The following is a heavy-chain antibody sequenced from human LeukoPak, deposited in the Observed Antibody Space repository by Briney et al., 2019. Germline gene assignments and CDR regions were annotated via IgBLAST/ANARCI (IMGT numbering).Heavy chain of an antibody. CDR1: WGALSRGSYY. Sequence: KPSGTPSPTRTVSWGALSRGSYYWSWVRLPPGEGLGWIGYIYYSGTTNYNPSLKSRVTISVDTSKDQFSLKLSSVTAADTAVYYCARDEALSGEGLDYWGQGTLVTVSS. CDR2: IYYSGTT. V-gene: IGHV4-61*01. J-gene: IGHJ4*02. D-gene: IGHD3-10*01. CDR3: ARDEALSGEGLDY.